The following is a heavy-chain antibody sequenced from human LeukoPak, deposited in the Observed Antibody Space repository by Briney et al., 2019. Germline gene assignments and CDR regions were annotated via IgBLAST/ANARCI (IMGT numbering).Heavy chain of an antibody. J-gene: IGHJ4*02. V-gene: IGHV3-23*01. Sequence: GGSLRLSCAASGFTFSSYAMSWVRQAPGKGLQWVSVISDSGGSAHYADSVQGRFTISRDNSKNTLYIQMNSLRAEDTAIYYCAKGTTSSPTCPIDYWGPGTLVTVSS. CDR2: ISDSGGSA. CDR3: AKGTTSSPTCPIDY. D-gene: IGHD2-2*01. CDR1: GFTFSSYA.